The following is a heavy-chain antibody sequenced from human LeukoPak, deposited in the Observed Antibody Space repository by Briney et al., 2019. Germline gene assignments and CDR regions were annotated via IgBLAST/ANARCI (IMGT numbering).Heavy chain of an antibody. J-gene: IGHJ5*02. D-gene: IGHD2-2*01. CDR2: IYYSGST. CDR3: ARESDRYCSSTSCPNWYDP. V-gene: IGHV4-39*07. Sequence: PSETLFLTCTVSGGSISSSSYYWGWIRQPPGKGLEWIGSIYYSGSTYYNPSLKSRVTISVDTSKNQFSLKLSSVTAADTAVYYCARESDRYCSSTSCPNWYDPWGQGTLVTVSS. CDR1: GGSISSSSYY.